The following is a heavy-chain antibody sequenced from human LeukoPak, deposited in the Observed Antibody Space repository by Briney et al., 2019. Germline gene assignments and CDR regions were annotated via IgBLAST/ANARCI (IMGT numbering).Heavy chain of an antibody. CDR1: GVTFSSYW. J-gene: IGHJ4*02. D-gene: IGHD5-18*01. CDR2: INSDGGST. V-gene: IGHV3-74*01. CDR3: ARPGGRYSYEIDY. Sequence: GGSLRLSCAASGVTFSSYWMHRVRQAPGKGLVWVSRINSDGGSTIYADSVKGRFTISRDNAKNTLYLQMNSLRAEDTAVYYCARPGGRYSYEIDYWGQGALVTVSS.